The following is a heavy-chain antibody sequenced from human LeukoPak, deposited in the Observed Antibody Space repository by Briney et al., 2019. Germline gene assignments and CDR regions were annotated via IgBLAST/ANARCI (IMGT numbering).Heavy chain of an antibody. D-gene: IGHD1-26*01. J-gene: IGHJ4*02. Sequence: SGGSLRLSCAASGFTFSSYAMSWVRQAPGKGLEWVSAISGSGGSTYYADSVKGRFTISRDNSKNTLYLQMNSLRAEDTAVYYCAKISASYTSPPYDYWGQGTLVTVSS. CDR2: ISGSGGST. CDR1: GFTFSSYA. V-gene: IGHV3-23*01. CDR3: AKISASYTSPPYDY.